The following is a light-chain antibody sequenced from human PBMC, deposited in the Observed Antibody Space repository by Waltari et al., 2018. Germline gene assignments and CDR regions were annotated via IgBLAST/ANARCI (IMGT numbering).Light chain of an antibody. J-gene: IGLJ2*01. V-gene: IGLV3-1*01. CDR1: KLGDKY. CDR3: QASDSSTVL. CDR2: QDN. Sequence: SYELTQPPSVSVSLGQTASITCSGDKLGDKYACWYQQRPGQSPVLVIYQDNRRPSGIPERFSGSNSGNTATLTIGGTQAMDEADYYCQASDSSTVLCGGGTKLTVL.